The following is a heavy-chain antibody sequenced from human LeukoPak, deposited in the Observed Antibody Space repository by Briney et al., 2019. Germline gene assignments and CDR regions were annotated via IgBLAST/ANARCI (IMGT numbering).Heavy chain of an antibody. Sequence: GESLKISCKGSGYIFPNYWLGWVRQMPGKGLEWMGFIYAGDSDTTYSPSFQGQVTISADKSINTAYLQWSNLKAPDTATYYCARRGGGRDYYYMDVWGKGTTVTVSS. D-gene: IGHD3-16*01. CDR2: IYAGDSDT. V-gene: IGHV5-51*01. CDR3: ARRGGGRDYYYMDV. CDR1: GYIFPNYW. J-gene: IGHJ6*03.